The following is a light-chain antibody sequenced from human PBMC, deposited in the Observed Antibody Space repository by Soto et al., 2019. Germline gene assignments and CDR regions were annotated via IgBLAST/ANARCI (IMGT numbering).Light chain of an antibody. CDR2: GAS. V-gene: IGKV3-15*01. CDR3: HQYADGPYT. Sequence: EIVMTQSPATLSLSPGERATLSCRASQSVSSNVAWYQQIPGQTPRLLIYGASTRATGIPVRFSGSGSGTEFTITISSLQSEDFAVYCCHQYADGPYTFGQGTK. CDR1: QSVSSN. J-gene: IGKJ2*01.